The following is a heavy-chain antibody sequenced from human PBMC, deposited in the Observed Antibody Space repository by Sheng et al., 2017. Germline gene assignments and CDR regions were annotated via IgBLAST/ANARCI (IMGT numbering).Heavy chain of an antibody. V-gene: IGHV3-30*04. D-gene: IGHD1-26*01. Sequence: QVQLVESGGGVVQPGRSLRLSCAASGFTFSSYAMHWVRQAPGKGLEWVAVISYDGSNKYYADSVKGRFTISRDNSKNTLYLQMNSLRAEDTAVYYCARGSGGSAPFDYVGPGNPGHRLL. CDR3: ARGSGGSAPFDY. CDR2: ISYDGSNK. J-gene: IGHJ4*02. CDR1: GFTFSSYA.